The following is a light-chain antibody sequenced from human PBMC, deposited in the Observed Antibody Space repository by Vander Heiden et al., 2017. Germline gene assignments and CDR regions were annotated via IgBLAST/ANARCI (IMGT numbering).Light chain of an antibody. CDR1: QSIGRY. CDR2: AAS. J-gene: IGKJ4*01. V-gene: IGKV1-39*01. CDR3: QQSYSTSVT. Sequence: IQMPQSPSSLSASVGDRVSITCRASQSIGRYLNWYRQKPGKAPKLLIYAASSLQSGVPSRFSGSGSGTEFTLTISSLQPEDFATYYCQQSYSTSVTFGGGTMVEIK.